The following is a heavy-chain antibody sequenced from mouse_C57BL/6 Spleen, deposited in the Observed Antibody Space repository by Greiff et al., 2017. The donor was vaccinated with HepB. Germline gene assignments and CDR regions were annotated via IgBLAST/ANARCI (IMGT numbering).Heavy chain of an antibody. Sequence: VQVVESGPGLVQPSQSLSITCTVSGFSLTSYGVHWVRQSPGKGLEWLGVIWSGGSTDYNAAFISRLSISKDNSKSQVFFKMNSLQADDTAIYYCAGYGYDDGAWFAYWGQGTLVTVSA. D-gene: IGHD2-2*01. V-gene: IGHV2-2*01. J-gene: IGHJ3*01. CDR1: GFSLTSYG. CDR3: AGYGYDDGAWFAY. CDR2: IWSGGST.